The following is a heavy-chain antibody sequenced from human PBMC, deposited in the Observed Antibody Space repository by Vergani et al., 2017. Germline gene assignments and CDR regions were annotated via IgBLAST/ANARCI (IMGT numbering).Heavy chain of an antibody. V-gene: IGHV3-33*01. CDR1: GFTFNQYG. CDR3: ARDLRLLYNRFDP. D-gene: IGHD1-14*01. Sequence: QVQLVESGGGVVQPGGSLRLSCAASGFTFNQYGMHWVRQAPGKGLEWVAVTWYDGNNKQYADSVKGRFTISRDNSKSTMYRQMNSLRDEDTGVYYCARDLRLLYNRFDPWGQGTLVTVSS. CDR2: TWYDGNNK. J-gene: IGHJ5*02.